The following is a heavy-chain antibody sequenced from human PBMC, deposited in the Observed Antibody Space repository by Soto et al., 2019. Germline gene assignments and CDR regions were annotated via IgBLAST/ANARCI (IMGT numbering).Heavy chain of an antibody. CDR3: TKGPSGDKVDS. Sequence: QVQLQESGPGLVKPSQTLSLTCTVSGGSISNVHYCWSWIRQPPDQGPEWIGHIYNGGSTYSNPSLPSRVTISADTSKNQFSLNLSSVGAADSAVYYCTKGPSGDKVDSWGQGILVTVSS. D-gene: IGHD7-27*01. CDR2: IYNGGST. V-gene: IGHV4-30-4*01. J-gene: IGHJ4*02. CDR1: GGSISNVHYC.